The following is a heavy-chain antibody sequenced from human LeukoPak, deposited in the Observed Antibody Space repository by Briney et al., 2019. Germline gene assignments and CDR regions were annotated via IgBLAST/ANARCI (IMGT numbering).Heavy chain of an antibody. V-gene: IGHV3-49*04. CDR1: GFTFGDYA. D-gene: IGHD2-2*02. Sequence: GGSLRLSCTASGFTFGDYAMGWARQAPGKGLEWVGFIRSKAYGGTTEYAASVKGRFTISRDDSKSIAYLQMNSLKTEDTAVYYCTRGKDVVVPAAIEYYFDYWGQGTLVTVSS. J-gene: IGHJ4*02. CDR3: TRGKDVVVPAAIEYYFDY. CDR2: IRSKAYGGTT.